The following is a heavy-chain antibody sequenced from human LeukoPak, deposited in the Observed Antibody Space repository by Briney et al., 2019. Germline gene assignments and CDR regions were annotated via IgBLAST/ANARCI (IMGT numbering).Heavy chain of an antibody. J-gene: IGHJ3*01. Sequence: PGGSLRLSCAASGFTFSSYAMHWVRQAAGKGLEWVAVISYDGSNKYYAESVKGQFTISRDNSQNTLFLQMNSLRVEDTAIYYCAKDSYVSGRPLHTFDVWGQGTMVTVPS. D-gene: IGHD3-10*01. CDR1: GFTFSSYA. CDR2: ISYDGSNK. CDR3: AKDSYVSGRPLHTFDV. V-gene: IGHV3-30-3*01.